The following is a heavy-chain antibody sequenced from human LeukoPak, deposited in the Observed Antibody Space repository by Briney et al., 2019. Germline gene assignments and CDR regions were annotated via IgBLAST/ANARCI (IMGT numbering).Heavy chain of an antibody. Sequence: PGGSLRLSCTASGFTFGDYAMSWFRQAPGKGLEWVSAISGSGGSTYYTDSVKGRFTISRDNSKNTLYLQMNSLRAEDTAVYYCAKDGPPIVVVVAATPGYFDYWGQGTLVTVSS. J-gene: IGHJ4*02. V-gene: IGHV3-23*01. CDR2: ISGSGGST. CDR1: GFTFGDYA. CDR3: AKDGPPIVVVVAATPGYFDY. D-gene: IGHD2-15*01.